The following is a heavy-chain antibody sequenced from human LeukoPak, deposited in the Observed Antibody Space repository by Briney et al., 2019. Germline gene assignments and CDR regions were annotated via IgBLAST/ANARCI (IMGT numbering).Heavy chain of an antibody. CDR3: ARRESAALYYYDMDV. D-gene: IGHD2-2*01. CDR1: GYTFTGYF. CDR2: IHPISGDT. Sequence: ASVKVSCKASGYTFTGYFMHWVRQVPGQGPEWMGWIHPISGDTNYAQKFQGWVTLTRDTSISTAYMDLSRLTSDDTAVYYCARRESAALYYYDMDVWGQGTTVTVSS. V-gene: IGHV1-2*04. J-gene: IGHJ6*02.